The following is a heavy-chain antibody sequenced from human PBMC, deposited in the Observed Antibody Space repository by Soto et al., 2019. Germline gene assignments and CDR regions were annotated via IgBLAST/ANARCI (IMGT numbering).Heavy chain of an antibody. V-gene: IGHV3-13*01. CDR1: RFTFSSYD. CDR3: ARRGGGTPHFDY. CDR2: IGTAGDT. Sequence: GGSLRLSCAASRFTFSSYDMHWVRQATGKGLEWVSGIGTAGDTYYADSVKGRLTMSREIAKNSLYFQMSRLRADDTAVYYCARRGGGTPHFDYWGQGTLVTVSS. J-gene: IGHJ4*02. D-gene: IGHD3-10*01.